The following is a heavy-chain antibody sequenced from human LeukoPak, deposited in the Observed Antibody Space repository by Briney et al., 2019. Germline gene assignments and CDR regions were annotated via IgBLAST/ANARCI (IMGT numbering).Heavy chain of an antibody. CDR2: INSDGINT. Sequence: GGSLRLSCAASGFTFSNYWMHWVRQAPGKGLVWVSRINSDGINTSYADSVKGRFTTSRDNAKNTLNLQMNSLRAEDTAVYYCAIDPSRGVIVVGPPNDAFDIWGQGTMVTVSS. CDR1: GFTFSNYW. J-gene: IGHJ3*02. V-gene: IGHV3-74*01. CDR3: AIDPSRGVIVVGPPNDAFDI. D-gene: IGHD3-16*02.